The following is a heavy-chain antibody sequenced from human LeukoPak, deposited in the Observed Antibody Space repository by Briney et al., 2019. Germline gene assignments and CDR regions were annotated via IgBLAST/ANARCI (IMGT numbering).Heavy chain of an antibody. Sequence: SETLSLTCTVSGGSISSSSYYWGWIRQPPGKGLEWIGSIYYSGSTYYNPSLKSRVTISVDTSKNQFSLKLSSVTAADTAVYYCARQGTTKKTHYDYVWGSYRYRAFDIWGQGTMVTVSS. CDR3: ARQGTTKKTHYDYVWGSYRYRAFDI. D-gene: IGHD3-16*02. J-gene: IGHJ3*02. V-gene: IGHV4-39*01. CDR2: IYYSGST. CDR1: GGSISSSSYY.